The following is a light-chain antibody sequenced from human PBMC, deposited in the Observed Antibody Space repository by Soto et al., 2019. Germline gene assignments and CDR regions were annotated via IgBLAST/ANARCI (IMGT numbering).Light chain of an antibody. CDR2: SAS. J-gene: IGKJ5*01. CDR1: QGTGNS. Sequence: DIQMTQSPPSLSASVGDRVTITCRASQGTGNSLAWYQQKPWTVPKLLIYSASTLQSGVPSRFSGSGSGTDFTITISSLQPEDVAAYYCQKYNTVPATFGQGTRLEIK. CDR3: QKYNTVPAT. V-gene: IGKV1-27*01.